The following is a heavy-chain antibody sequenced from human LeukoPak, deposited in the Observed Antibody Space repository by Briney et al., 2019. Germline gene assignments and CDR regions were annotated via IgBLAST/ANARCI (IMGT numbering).Heavy chain of an antibody. CDR3: APPKGGSGSYRTPLDY. Sequence: GGSLRLSCAASGFTFNSYAMHWVRQAPGKGLEWVAVISYDGSNEYYAGSVKGRFTISRDNSKNTLYLQMNSLRAEDTAVYYCAPPKGGSGSYRTPLDYWGQGTLVTVSS. CDR2: ISYDGSNE. V-gene: IGHV3-30-3*01. CDR1: GFTFNSYA. J-gene: IGHJ4*02. D-gene: IGHD3-10*01.